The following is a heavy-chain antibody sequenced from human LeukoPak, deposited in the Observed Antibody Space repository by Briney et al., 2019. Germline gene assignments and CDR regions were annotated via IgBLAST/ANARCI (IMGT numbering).Heavy chain of an antibody. CDR1: GFTFRTYW. CDR2: INSDGST. D-gene: IGHD6-19*01. CDR3: ARAQFGGWYGLAFDS. J-gene: IGHJ4*02. Sequence: GGSLRLSCTASGFTFRTYWMHWVRQAPGKGLVWVSRINSDGSTRYADSVKGRFTISRDNAKNSLYLQMDSLRTEDTAVYYCARAQFGGWYGLAFDSWGQGILVTVSS. V-gene: IGHV3-74*01.